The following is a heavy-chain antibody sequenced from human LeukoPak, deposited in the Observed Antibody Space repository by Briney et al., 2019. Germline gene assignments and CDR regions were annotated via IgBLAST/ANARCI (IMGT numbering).Heavy chain of an antibody. D-gene: IGHD3-10*01. Sequence: GGSLRLSCAASGFIFSSYSMAWVRQTPGKGLEWVSGISGSGDSAYYADSAKGRFTISRDNSKNTLYLQMNSLRAEDTAVYYCAKVPLYYYGSENWFDPWGQGTLVTVSS. CDR2: ISGSGDSA. CDR1: GFIFSSYS. V-gene: IGHV3-23*01. J-gene: IGHJ5*02. CDR3: AKVPLYYYGSENWFDP.